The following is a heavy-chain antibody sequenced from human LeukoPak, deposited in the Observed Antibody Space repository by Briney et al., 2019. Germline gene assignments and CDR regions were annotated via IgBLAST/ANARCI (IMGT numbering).Heavy chain of an antibody. CDR2: IYTREST. V-gene: IGHV4-61*02. J-gene: IGHJ4*02. CDR3: ARENWNYGGIFDY. CDR1: GGSISSGSFY. Sequence: ASQTLSLTCTVSGGSISSGSFYWNWIRQPAGKGLEWIGRIYTRESTNYNPSLKSRVTISVDTSKNQFSLRLTSMTAADTAVYYCARENWNYGGIFDYWGQGTLVTASS. D-gene: IGHD1-7*01.